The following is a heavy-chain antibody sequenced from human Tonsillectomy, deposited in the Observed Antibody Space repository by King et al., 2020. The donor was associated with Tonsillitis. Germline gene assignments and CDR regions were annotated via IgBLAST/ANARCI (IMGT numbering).Heavy chain of an antibody. Sequence: VQLVESGGGLVKPGRSLRLSCTGSGFTFGDYAMSWFRQAPGKGLEWVGFIRSKAYGGTTQYAASVKGRFTISRDDSKSIAYLTMNSLKTEDTDVYYCTSDVIPRYYYYGMDVWGQGTTVTVSS. J-gene: IGHJ6*02. CDR1: GFTFGDYA. D-gene: IGHD2-21*01. CDR2: IRSKAYGGTT. V-gene: IGHV3-49*05. CDR3: TSDVIPRYYYYGMDV.